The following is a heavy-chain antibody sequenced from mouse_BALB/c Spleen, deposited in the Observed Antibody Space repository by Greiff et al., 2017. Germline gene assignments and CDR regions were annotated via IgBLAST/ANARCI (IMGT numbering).Heavy chain of an antibody. CDR3: ARGRDYDGGFAY. J-gene: IGHJ3*01. Sequence: QQRPGQGLEWIGWIYPGDGSTKYNEKFKGKATLTADKSSSTAYMQLSSLTSENSAVYFCARGRDYDGGFAYWGQGTLVTVSA. CDR2: IYPGDGST. V-gene: IGHV1S56*01. D-gene: IGHD2-4*01.